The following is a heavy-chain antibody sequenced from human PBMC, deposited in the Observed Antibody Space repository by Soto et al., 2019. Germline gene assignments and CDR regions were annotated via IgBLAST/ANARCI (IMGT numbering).Heavy chain of an antibody. CDR1: GYTLTELS. J-gene: IGHJ4*02. CDR3: VSVVVVAANFQPFDY. Sequence: ASVKVSCKVSGYTLTELSMHWVRQAPGKGLEWIGGFDPEDGETIYAQKFQGRVTMTEDTSTDTAYMELSSLRSEDTAVYYCVSVVVVAANFQPFDYWGQGTLVTVSS. V-gene: IGHV1-24*01. CDR2: FDPEDGET. D-gene: IGHD2-15*01.